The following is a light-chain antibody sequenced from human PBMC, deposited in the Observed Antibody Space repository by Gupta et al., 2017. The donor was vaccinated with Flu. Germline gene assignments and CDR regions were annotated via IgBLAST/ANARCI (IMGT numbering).Light chain of an antibody. CDR1: SCDVGGYNY. CDR3: HSCASSTNYV. V-gene: IGLV2-8*01. Sequence: SGTTARTACSCDVGGYNYVSWYQQKPGKAPMLVMYEDSQWPSGIPERFSGSKSGTTATLTICGLQADDEADYYCHSCASSTNYVFGTGTKVTVL. CDR2: EDS. J-gene: IGLJ1*01.